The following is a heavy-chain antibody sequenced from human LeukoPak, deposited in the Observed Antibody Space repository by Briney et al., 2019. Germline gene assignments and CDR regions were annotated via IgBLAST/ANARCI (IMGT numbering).Heavy chain of an antibody. V-gene: IGHV3-15*01. CDR1: GFNFSNAR. D-gene: IGHD3-16*01. J-gene: IGHJ5*02. CDR3: TTDGGGKGFDP. CDR2: VKSKTDGGTT. Sequence: GGSLRLSCTASGFNFSNARMSWVREAPGKGPEWVGRVKSKTDGGTTDYAAPVKGRFTISREDSKNTLYPQMNSLKTEDTAVYYCTTDGGGKGFDPWGQGTLVTVSS.